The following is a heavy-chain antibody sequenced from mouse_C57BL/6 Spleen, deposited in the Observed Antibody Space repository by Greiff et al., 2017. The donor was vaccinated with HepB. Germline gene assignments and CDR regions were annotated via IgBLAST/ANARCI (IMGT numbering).Heavy chain of an antibody. CDR1: GYTFTSYW. CDR2: IDPNSGGT. Sequence: QVQLQQPGAELVKPGASVKLSCKASGYTFTSYWMHWVKQRPGRGLEWIGRIDPNSGGTKYNEKFKSKATLTVDTPSSTAYVQLRSLTSEDAAVYYCARTGDDYWYIDDWGTGTTVTVSS. CDR3: ARTGDDYWYIDD. J-gene: IGHJ1*03. V-gene: IGHV1-72*01. D-gene: IGHD4-1*01.